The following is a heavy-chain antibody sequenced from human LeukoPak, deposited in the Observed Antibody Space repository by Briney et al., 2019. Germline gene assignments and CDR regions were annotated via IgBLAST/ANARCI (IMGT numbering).Heavy chain of an antibody. Sequence: PGGSLRLSCAASGFSVNNNYMSWVRQAPGKGLEWLSYISSSGGTKYYADSVKGRFSISRDNAKNSLYLQMNSLSVEDTAVYYCARAHPSDYWGQGTLVTVSS. CDR2: ISSSGGTK. CDR1: GFSVNNNY. CDR3: ARAHPSDY. V-gene: IGHV3-11*01. J-gene: IGHJ4*02.